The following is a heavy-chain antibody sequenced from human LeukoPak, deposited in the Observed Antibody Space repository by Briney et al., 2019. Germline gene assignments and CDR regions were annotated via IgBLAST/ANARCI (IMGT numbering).Heavy chain of an antibody. Sequence: PGGSPRIPCATPGFTFSSYDMNLVRQAPGKGVGWVSAISGSGGSTYYADSVKGRFTISRDNSKNTLYLQMNSLRAEDTAVYYCAKGGYDSSGYWLDWGQGTLVTVSS. CDR2: ISGSGGST. CDR1: GFTFSSYD. V-gene: IGHV3-23*01. D-gene: IGHD3-22*01. J-gene: IGHJ4*02. CDR3: AKGGYDSSGYWLD.